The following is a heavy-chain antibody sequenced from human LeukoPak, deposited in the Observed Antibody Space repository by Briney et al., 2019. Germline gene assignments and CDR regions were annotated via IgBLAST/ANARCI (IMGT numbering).Heavy chain of an antibody. D-gene: IGHD2-15*01. CDR2: TNYDGSDR. V-gene: IGHV3-30*18. CDR1: GFTLRNYA. Sequence: GRSLRLSRAASGFTLRNYAMYWVRQAPGKGREWVAFTNYDGSDRCYADSVKGRFTVSRDNPKDTLYLQMNSLRTEDTAVYYCAKDLPDRYSLEYWGQGTMVTVPS. J-gene: IGHJ4*02. CDR3: AKDLPDRYSLEY.